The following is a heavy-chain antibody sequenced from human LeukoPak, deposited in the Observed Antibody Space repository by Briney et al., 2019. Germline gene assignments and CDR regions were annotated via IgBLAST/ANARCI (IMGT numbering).Heavy chain of an antibody. CDR1: GFTFSSYA. V-gene: IGHV3-23*01. CDR2: ISGSGTNT. CDR3: AKDRMVRGVIPDY. J-gene: IGHJ4*02. Sequence: GGSLRLSCAASGFTFSSYAMNWVRQAPGKGLEWVSGISGSGTNTYYADSVKGRFTISRDNSKKTLYMQMNSLRAEDTAVYYCAKDRMVRGVIPDYWGQGTLVTVSS. D-gene: IGHD3-10*01.